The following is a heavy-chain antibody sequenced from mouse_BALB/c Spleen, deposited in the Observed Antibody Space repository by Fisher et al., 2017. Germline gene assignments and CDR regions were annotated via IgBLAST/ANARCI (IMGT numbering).Heavy chain of an antibody. V-gene: IGHV1-76*01. D-gene: IGHD1-1*01. J-gene: IGHJ4*01. Sequence: KFNGKATLTADTSSSTAYMQLSSLTSEDSAVYFCARGEDGSSYDYYAMDYWGQGTSVTVSS. CDR3: ARGEDGSSYDYYAMDY.